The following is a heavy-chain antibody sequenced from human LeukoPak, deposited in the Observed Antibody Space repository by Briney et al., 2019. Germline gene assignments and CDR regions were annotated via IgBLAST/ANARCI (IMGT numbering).Heavy chain of an antibody. J-gene: IGHJ4*02. CDR1: GFDFSNYW. CDR2: IKQDGSET. Sequence: GGSLRLSCAASGFDFSNYWMYWVRQAPGKGLEWVANIKQDGSETYYVDSVKGRFTISRDNAKNSLYLQMNSLRAEDTAVYYCARADFLLAVAGDFDYWGQGTRVTVSS. CDR3: ARADFLLAVAGDFDY. V-gene: IGHV3-7*01. D-gene: IGHD6-19*01.